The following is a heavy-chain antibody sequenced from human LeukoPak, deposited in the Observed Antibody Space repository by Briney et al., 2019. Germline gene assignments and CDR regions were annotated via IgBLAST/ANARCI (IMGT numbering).Heavy chain of an antibody. Sequence: SVTVSCKASGCAFSNYGFSWVRQAPGQGLEWMAMINPSLGGSNCAQNFRGRVTITADKSTSTASLEVSSLGSEDTAVYYCAAAPERQYTCGYPEYWGKGTLVTV. CDR1: GCAFSNYG. J-gene: IGHJ4*02. CDR3: AAAPERQYTCGYPEY. CDR2: INPSLGGS. V-gene: IGHV1-69*04. D-gene: IGHD5-18*01.